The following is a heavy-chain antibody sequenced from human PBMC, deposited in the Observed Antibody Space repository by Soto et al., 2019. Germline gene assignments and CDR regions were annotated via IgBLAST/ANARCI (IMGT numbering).Heavy chain of an antibody. D-gene: IGHD6-19*01. Sequence: GGSLRLSCAASGFTFSSYAMSWVRQAPGKGLEWVSAISGSGDTTYYADSVKGRFTISRDNSKNTLYLQMNSLRAEDTAVYYCAKDLRIVVAGDFDYWGQGTLVTVSS. J-gene: IGHJ4*02. V-gene: IGHV3-23*01. CDR1: GFTFSSYA. CDR2: ISGSGDTT. CDR3: AKDLRIVVAGDFDY.